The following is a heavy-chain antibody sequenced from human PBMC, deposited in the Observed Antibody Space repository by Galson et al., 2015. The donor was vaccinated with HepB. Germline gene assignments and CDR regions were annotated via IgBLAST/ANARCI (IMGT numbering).Heavy chain of an antibody. Sequence: SVKVSCKASGYTFTSYYMHWVRQAPGQGLEWMGIINPSGGSTSYAQKFQGRVTMTRDTSTSTVYMELSSLRSEDTAVYYCARDLGSSSFRYYYYGMDVWGQGTTVTVSS. CDR3: ARDLGSSSFRYYYYGMDV. J-gene: IGHJ6*02. V-gene: IGHV1-46*01. D-gene: IGHD6-13*01. CDR2: INPSGGST. CDR1: GYTFTSYY.